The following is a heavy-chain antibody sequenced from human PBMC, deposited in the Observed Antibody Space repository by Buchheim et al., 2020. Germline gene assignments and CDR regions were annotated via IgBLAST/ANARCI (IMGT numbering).Heavy chain of an antibody. J-gene: IGHJ4*02. Sequence: EVQLVESGGGLVQPGGSLRLSCAASGFTFSSYWMSWVRQAPGKGLEWVANIKHDGSEKYYVDSVKGRFTISRDNAKNSLYLQMNGLRAEDTAVYYCAGDRTGNSGWSYGLDYWGQGTL. V-gene: IGHV3-7*01. CDR1: GFTFSSYW. D-gene: IGHD6-19*01. CDR3: AGDRTGNSGWSYGLDY. CDR2: IKHDGSEK.